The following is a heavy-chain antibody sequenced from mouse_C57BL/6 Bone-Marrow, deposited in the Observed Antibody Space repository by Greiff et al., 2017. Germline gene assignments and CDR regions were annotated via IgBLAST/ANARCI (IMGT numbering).Heavy chain of an antibody. Sequence: VQLQQSGAELVKPGASVKISCKASGYTFTDYYINWVKQRPGQGLEWIGKIGPGSGSTYYNEKFKGKATLTADKSSSTAYMQLSSLTSEDSAVYFCASYYGSSYSYYSDYGGQGTTLTVSS. V-gene: IGHV1-77*01. CDR1: GYTFTDYY. CDR3: ASYYGSSYSYYSDY. D-gene: IGHD1-1*01. J-gene: IGHJ2*01. CDR2: IGPGSGST.